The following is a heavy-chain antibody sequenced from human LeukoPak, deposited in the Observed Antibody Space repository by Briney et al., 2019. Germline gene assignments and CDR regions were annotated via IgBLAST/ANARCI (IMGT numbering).Heavy chain of an antibody. Sequence: PSENLSLTCAVYGGSFSGYYWSWIRQPPGKGLEWIGEINHSGSTNYNPSLKSRVTISVDTSKNQFSLKLSSVTAADTAVYYCARHKVRRQWPHFDYWGQGTLVTVSS. D-gene: IGHD6-19*01. CDR2: INHSGST. CDR1: GGSFSGYY. CDR3: ARHKVRRQWPHFDY. J-gene: IGHJ4*02. V-gene: IGHV4-34*01.